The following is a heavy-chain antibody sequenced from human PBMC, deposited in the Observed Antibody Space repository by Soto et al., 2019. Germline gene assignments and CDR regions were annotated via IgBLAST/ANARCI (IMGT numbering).Heavy chain of an antibody. D-gene: IGHD2-2*01. CDR1: GYTFTSYG. Sequence: ASVKVSCKASGYTFTSYGISWVRQAPGQGLEWMGWISAYNGNTNYAQKLQGRVTMTTDTSTSTAYMELRSLRSDDTAVYYCAGGYCSSTSCPRPYYGMDVWGQGTTVTVPS. CDR3: AGGYCSSTSCPRPYYGMDV. V-gene: IGHV1-18*04. J-gene: IGHJ6*02. CDR2: ISAYNGNT.